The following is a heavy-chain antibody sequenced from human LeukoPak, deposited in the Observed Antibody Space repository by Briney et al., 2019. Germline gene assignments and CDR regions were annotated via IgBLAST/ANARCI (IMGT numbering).Heavy chain of an antibody. V-gene: IGHV4-39*01. Sequence: SETLSLTCTVSGGSISSSSYYWGWIRQPPGKGLEWIGSIYYSGSTYYNPSLKSRVTISVDTSKNQFSLKLSSVTAADTAVYYCARQRRDCSSTSCYTDFDYWGQGTLVTVSS. CDR3: ARQRRDCSSTSCYTDFDY. D-gene: IGHD2-2*02. CDR1: GGSISSSSYY. J-gene: IGHJ4*02. CDR2: IYYSGST.